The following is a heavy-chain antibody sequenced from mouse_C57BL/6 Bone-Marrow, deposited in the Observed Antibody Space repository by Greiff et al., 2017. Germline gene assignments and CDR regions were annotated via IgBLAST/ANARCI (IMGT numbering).Heavy chain of an antibody. D-gene: IGHD2-3*01. Sequence: QVQLQQPGTELVQPAASVKLSCKASGYTFTSYWMHWVKQRPGQGLEWIGIINPSNGGTNYDAKFYSQATLTVDTSSRIAFMPLRRLASEVYAVYKCARSGGWVLSWYFDVWGTGTTVTVSS. CDR2: INPSNGGT. CDR1: GYTFTSYW. V-gene: IGHV1-53*01. CDR3: ARSGGWVLSWYFDV. J-gene: IGHJ1*03.